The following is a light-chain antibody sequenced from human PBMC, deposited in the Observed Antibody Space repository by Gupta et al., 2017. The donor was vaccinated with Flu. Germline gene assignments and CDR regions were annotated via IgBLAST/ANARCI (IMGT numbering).Light chain of an antibody. CDR2: SPD. CDR1: VSNIGTFS. J-gene: IGLJ2*01. Sequence: QSVLTPPPSMSGTPGQSVTISCSGSVSNIGTFSVYWYQQVPGTAPKLLIFSPDHRPSGVPDRLSGSRAGTSASLTISGLRSEDEADYYCAAWDDSLSGVVFGGGTKLTVV. CDR3: AAWDDSLSGVV. V-gene: IGLV1-47*01.